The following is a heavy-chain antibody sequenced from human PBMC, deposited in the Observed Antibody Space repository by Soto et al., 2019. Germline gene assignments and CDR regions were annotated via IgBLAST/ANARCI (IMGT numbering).Heavy chain of an antibody. J-gene: IGHJ6*02. CDR1: GFTFSSYW. D-gene: IGHD2-15*01. CDR3: ARGGGNPENYYYYYGMDV. V-gene: IGHV3-7*05. CDR2: IKQDGSEK. Sequence: GGSLRLSCAASGFTFSSYWMSWVRQAPGKGLEWVANIKQDGSEKYYVDSVKGRFTISRDNAKNSLYLQMNSLRAEDTAVYYCARGGGNPENYYYYYGMDVWGQGTTVTVSS.